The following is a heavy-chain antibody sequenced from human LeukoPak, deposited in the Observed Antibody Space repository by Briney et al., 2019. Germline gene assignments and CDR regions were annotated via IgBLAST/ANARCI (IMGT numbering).Heavy chain of an antibody. D-gene: IGHD4-17*01. CDR2: ISAYNGNT. V-gene: IGHV1-18*01. CDR3: AREGNGESTYYYYYMDV. Sequence: GASVKVSCKASGYTFTSYGISWVRQAPGQGLEWMGWISAYNGNTNYAQKLQGRVTMTTDTSTSTAYMELRSLRSDDTAVYYCAREGNGESTYYYYYMDVWGKGTTVTVSS. CDR1: GYTFTSYG. J-gene: IGHJ6*03.